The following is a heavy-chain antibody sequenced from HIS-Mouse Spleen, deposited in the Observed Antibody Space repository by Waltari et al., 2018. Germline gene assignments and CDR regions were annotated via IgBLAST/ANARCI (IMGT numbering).Heavy chain of an antibody. CDR2: IYYSGSP. J-gene: IGHJ2*01. D-gene: IGHD6-13*01. CDR3: AREIPYSSSWYDWYFDL. Sequence: QLQLQESGPGLVKPSETLSLTCTVSGGSISSSSYYWGWIRQPPGKGWGWVGSIYYSGSPYYTPSLKSRVTISVATSKNQFCLQLSSVTAADTAVYYCAREIPYSSSWYDWYFDLWGRGTLVTVSS. V-gene: IGHV4-39*07. CDR1: GGSISSSSYY.